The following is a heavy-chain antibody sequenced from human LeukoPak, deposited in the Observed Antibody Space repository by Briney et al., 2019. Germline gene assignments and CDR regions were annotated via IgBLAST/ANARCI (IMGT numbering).Heavy chain of an antibody. Sequence: GGSLRLSCAASGFTFSNAWMSWVRQAPGKGLEWVGRIKSKTDGGTTDYAAPVKGRFTISRDDSKNTLYLQMNSLKTEDTAVYYCTTAVRTPPRSTSCYGCGVLRDWGQGTLVTVSS. CDR2: IKSKTDGGTT. CDR3: TTAVRTPPRSTSCYGCGVLRD. V-gene: IGHV3-15*01. D-gene: IGHD2-2*01. J-gene: IGHJ4*02. CDR1: GFTFSNAW.